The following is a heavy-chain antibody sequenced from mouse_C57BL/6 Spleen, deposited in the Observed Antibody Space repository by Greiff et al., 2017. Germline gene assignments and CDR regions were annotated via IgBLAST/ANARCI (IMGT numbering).Heavy chain of an antibody. D-gene: IGHD2-3*01. Sequence: QVQLQQPGAELVMPGASVKLSCKASGYTFTSYWMHWVKQRPGQGLEWIGEIDPSDSYTNYNQKFKGKSTLTVDKSSSTAYMQLSRLTSEDSAVYYCARWDGYYFDYWGQGTTLTVSS. CDR1: GYTFTSYW. CDR3: ARWDGYYFDY. J-gene: IGHJ2*01. CDR2: IDPSDSYT. V-gene: IGHV1-69*01.